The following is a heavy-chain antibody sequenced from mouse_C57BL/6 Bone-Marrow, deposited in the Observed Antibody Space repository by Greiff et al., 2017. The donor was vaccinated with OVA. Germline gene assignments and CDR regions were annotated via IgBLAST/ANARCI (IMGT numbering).Heavy chain of an antibody. D-gene: IGHD2-4*01. CDR3: ARGYDYDGGGFDY. V-gene: IGHV1-75*01. J-gene: IGHJ2*01. CDR2: IFPGSGST. Sequence: VHLVESGPELVKPGASVKISCKASGYTFTDYYINWVKQRPGQGLEWIGWIFPGSGSTYYNEKFKGKATLTVDKSSSTAYMLLSSLTSEDSAVYFCARGYDYDGGGFDYWGQGTTLTVSS. CDR1: GYTFTDYY.